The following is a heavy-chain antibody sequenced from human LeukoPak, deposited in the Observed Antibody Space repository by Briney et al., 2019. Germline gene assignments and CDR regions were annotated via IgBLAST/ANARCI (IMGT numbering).Heavy chain of an antibody. Sequence: PGGSLRLSCAASGFTFSSYWRHWVRQAPGKGLVWVSRINSDGSSTNYADAVKGRFTISRDKAKNTLYLQMNSLRAEDTAVYYCARDRSIASDYWGQGTLVTVSS. D-gene: IGHD6-6*01. CDR1: GFTFSSYW. V-gene: IGHV3-74*01. J-gene: IGHJ4*02. CDR3: ARDRSIASDY. CDR2: INSDGSST.